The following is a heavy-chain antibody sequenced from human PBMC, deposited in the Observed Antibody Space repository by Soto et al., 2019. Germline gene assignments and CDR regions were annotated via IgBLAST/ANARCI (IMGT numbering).Heavy chain of an antibody. Sequence: SETLSLTCTVSGGSISIYYWRWIRHPPGKGLEWIGYIYYSGSTNYNPSLKSRVTISVDTSKNQFSLKLSSVTAADTAVYYCARGVVTMVRGVIYNWFDPWGQGTLVTVSS. CDR3: ARGVVTMVRGVIYNWFDP. CDR1: GGSISIYY. V-gene: IGHV4-59*01. D-gene: IGHD3-10*01. CDR2: IYYSGST. J-gene: IGHJ5*02.